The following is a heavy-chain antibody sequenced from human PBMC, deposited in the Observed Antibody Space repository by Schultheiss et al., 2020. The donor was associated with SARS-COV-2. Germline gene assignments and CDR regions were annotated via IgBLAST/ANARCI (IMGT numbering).Heavy chain of an antibody. CDR2: IYYSGST. J-gene: IGHJ4*02. CDR3: ARQCVKWELLNSNDY. V-gene: IGHV4-39*01. Sequence: SETLSLTCTVSGGSISSYYWGWIRQPPGKGLEWIGSIYYSGSTYYNPSLKSRVTISVDTSKNQFSLKLSSVTAADTAVYYCARQCVKWELLNSNDYWGQGTLVTVSS. CDR1: GGSISSYY. D-gene: IGHD1-26*01.